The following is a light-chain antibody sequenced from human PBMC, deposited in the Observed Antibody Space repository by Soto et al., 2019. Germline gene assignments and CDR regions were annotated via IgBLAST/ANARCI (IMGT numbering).Light chain of an antibody. CDR3: QQSYTSPHT. J-gene: IGKJ2*01. V-gene: IGKV1-39*01. Sequence: DIQMTQSPSSLSASVGDRVTITCRTSQSVSSYLNWYQQKPGKAPNLLIFAASSLQSGVPSRFSGSGSGTDLTLTVNSLQPEDFATYYCQQSYTSPHTFGQGTKLEIK. CDR1: QSVSSY. CDR2: AAS.